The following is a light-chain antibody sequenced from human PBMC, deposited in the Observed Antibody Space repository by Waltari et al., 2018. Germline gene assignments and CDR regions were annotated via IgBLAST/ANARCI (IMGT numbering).Light chain of an antibody. CDR3: QSYDSGREV. CDR2: DNN. V-gene: IGLV1-40*01. Sequence: QSVLTQPPSVSGAPGQRVTISCTGRSSNIGSGFGVHWYPQFPGSAPRLVIFDNNSRPAEVPVRFSGSKSGTSASLTITGLQAEDEADYYCQSYDSGREVFGGGTKLTV. J-gene: IGLJ3*02. CDR1: SSNIGSGFG.